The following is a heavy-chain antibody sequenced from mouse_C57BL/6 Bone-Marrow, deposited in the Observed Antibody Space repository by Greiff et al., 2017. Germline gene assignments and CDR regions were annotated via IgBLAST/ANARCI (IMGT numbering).Heavy chain of an antibody. CDR3: TRHAPDY. CDR1: GFTFSSYG. CDR2: ISSGGSYT. V-gene: IGHV5-6*02. Sequence: EVMLVESGGDLVKPGGSLKLSCAASGFTFSSYGMSWVRQTPDKRLEWVATISSGGSYTYYPDSVKGRFTLSRDNAKNTLYLQMSSLKSEDTAMCYCTRHAPDYWGQGTTLTVSS. J-gene: IGHJ2*01.